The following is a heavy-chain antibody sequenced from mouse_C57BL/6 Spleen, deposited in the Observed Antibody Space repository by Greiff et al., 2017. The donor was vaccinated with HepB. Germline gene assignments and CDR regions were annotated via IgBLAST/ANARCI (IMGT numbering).Heavy chain of an antibody. CDR2: IRSKSNNYAT. J-gene: IGHJ4*01. CDR3: VRHDYYPYAMDY. V-gene: IGHV10-1*01. Sequence: EVQLVESGGGLVQPTGSLKLSCAASGFSFNTYAMNWVRQAPGKGLEWVARIRSKSNNYATSYADSVKDRFNISRDDSESMLYLQMNNLKTEDTAMYYCVRHDYYPYAMDYWGQGTSVTVSS. D-gene: IGHD1-1*01. CDR1: GFSFNTYA.